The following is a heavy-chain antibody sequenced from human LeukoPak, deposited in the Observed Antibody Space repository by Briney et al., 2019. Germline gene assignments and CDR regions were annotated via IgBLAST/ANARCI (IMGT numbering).Heavy chain of an antibody. V-gene: IGHV4-30-4*02. CDR2: ICYSGST. D-gene: IGHD2-15*01. CDR1: GGSISSGDYY. Sequence: PSETLSLTCTVSGGSISSGDYYWSWISQPPGKGLEWIGCICYSGSTYYNPSLKSRVTISVDTSKNQFSLKLSSVTAADTAVYYCAREGVDCSGGSCYRGFRFDYWGQGTLVTVSS. CDR3: AREGVDCSGGSCYRGFRFDY. J-gene: IGHJ4*02.